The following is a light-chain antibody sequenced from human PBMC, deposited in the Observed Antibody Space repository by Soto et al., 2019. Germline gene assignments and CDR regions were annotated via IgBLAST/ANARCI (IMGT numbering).Light chain of an antibody. CDR1: QSLVHRDGNTY. Sequence: DIVMTQTPLLSPVTLGQPASISCRSTQSLVHRDGNTYLNWLHQSPGQPPRLLIHKTSNRFSGVPDRFSGSGAGTEFTLESSRVEIEDVGLYYCMQATHFPYVFGQGTRMEI. J-gene: IGKJ2*01. CDR2: KTS. CDR3: MQATHFPYV. V-gene: IGKV2-24*01.